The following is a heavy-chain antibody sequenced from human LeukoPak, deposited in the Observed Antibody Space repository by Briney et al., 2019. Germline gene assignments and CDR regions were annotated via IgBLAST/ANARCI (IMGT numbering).Heavy chain of an antibody. Sequence: ASVKVSCKASGYTFTGYYIHWVRQAPGQGLEWMGWINPNSGGSTSYAQKFQGRVTMTRDTSTSTVYMELSSLRSEDTAVYYCARDLIVVVPAASSITGIFYMDVWGKGTTVTVSS. CDR2: INPNSGGST. CDR3: ARDLIVVVPAASSITGIFYMDV. D-gene: IGHD2-2*01. V-gene: IGHV1-46*01. CDR1: GYTFTGYY. J-gene: IGHJ6*03.